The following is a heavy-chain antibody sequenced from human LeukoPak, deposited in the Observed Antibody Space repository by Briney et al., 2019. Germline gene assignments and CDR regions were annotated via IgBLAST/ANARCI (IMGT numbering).Heavy chain of an antibody. J-gene: IGHJ5*02. CDR1: GFTFGSYA. CDR2: ISYDGTNK. CDR3: ARGWGVTRGWFDP. Sequence: GGSLRLSCAASGFTFGSYAMHWVRQAPGRGLEWVADISYDGTNKYYADSVKGRFTISRDNSKNTLYLQMNSLRTDDTAVYYCARGWGVTRGWFDPWGQGTLVTVSS. D-gene: IGHD3-16*01. V-gene: IGHV3-30-3*01.